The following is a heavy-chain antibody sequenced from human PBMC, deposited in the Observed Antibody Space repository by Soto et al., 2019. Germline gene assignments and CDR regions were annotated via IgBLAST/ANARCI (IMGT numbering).Heavy chain of an antibody. Sequence: DVQLVESGGALVQPGGSLRLSCTASGFSVSSKYMSWVRQAPGKGLEWVSLIQSGGSTYYAGTVKGRFTLSRDNSENTMSLQMNSLRVEDTAVYYCPRDDGHCSGGRCYGVPMDVWRKGTTVTV. D-gene: IGHD2-15*01. V-gene: IGHV3-66*01. CDR2: IQSGGST. CDR1: GFSVSSKY. CDR3: PRDDGHCSGGRCYGVPMDV. J-gene: IGHJ6*03.